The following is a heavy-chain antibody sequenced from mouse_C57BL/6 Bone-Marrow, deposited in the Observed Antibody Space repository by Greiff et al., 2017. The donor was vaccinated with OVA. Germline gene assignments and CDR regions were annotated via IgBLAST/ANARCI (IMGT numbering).Heavy chain of an antibody. V-gene: IGHV2-2*01. Sequence: QVQLKESGPGLVQPSQSLSITCTVSGFSLTSYGVHWVRQSPGKGLEWLGVIWSGGTTDYNAAFISRLSISNDNSKNQVFFKMNRLQADDTAIYYCARKDGYYFDYWGQGTTLTVSS. J-gene: IGHJ2*01. CDR3: ARKDGYYFDY. CDR1: GFSLTSYG. CDR2: IWSGGTT.